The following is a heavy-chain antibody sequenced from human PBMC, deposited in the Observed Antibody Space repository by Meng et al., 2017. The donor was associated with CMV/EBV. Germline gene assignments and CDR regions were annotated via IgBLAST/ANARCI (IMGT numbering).Heavy chain of an antibody. CDR1: GYTFIYYD. J-gene: IGHJ5*02. V-gene: IGHV1-2*02. D-gene: IGHD6-13*01. CDR2: INPNSGGT. CDR3: ARDTQRGIAAAGPFDP. Sequence: ASVKVSCKASGYTFIYYDIIWVRQASGQGLEWMGWINPNSGGTNYAQKFQGRVTMTRDTSISTAYMELSRLRSDDTAVYYCARDTQRGIAAAGPFDPWGQGTLVTVSS.